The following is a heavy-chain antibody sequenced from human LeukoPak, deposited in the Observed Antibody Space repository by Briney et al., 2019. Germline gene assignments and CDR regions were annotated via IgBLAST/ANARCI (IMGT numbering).Heavy chain of an antibody. CDR1: GFTFSSYA. Sequence: GGSLRLSCAASGFTFSSYAMSWARQAPGKGLEWVSAISGSGGSTYYADSVKGRFTISRDNSKNTLYLQMNSLRAEDTAVYYCAKSPGMATIPSDYWGQGTLVTVSS. V-gene: IGHV3-23*01. CDR3: AKSPGMATIPSDY. CDR2: ISGSGGST. J-gene: IGHJ4*02. D-gene: IGHD5-24*01.